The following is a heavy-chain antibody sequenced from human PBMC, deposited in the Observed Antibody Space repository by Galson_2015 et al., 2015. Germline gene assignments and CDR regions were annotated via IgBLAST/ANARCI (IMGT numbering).Heavy chain of an antibody. Sequence: SLRLSCAASGLTFANAWMTWVRQAPGKGLEWVGRIKSLTDGGTADYAAPLKGRFTISRDDSKNTLYLQMNSLKIEDTAVYYCNTWQGWLEDFWGQGTLVTVSS. CDR1: GLTFANAW. D-gene: IGHD3-10*01. CDR2: IKSLTDGGTA. CDR3: NTWQGWLEDF. J-gene: IGHJ4*02. V-gene: IGHV3-15*01.